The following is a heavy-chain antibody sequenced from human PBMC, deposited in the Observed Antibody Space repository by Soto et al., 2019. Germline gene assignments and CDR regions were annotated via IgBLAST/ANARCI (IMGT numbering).Heavy chain of an antibody. Sequence: PSETLSLTCAVYGGSFSDYSWTWIRQPPGKGLEWIGEINHSGSTYYNPSLKSRVTISVDTSKNQFSLKLSSVTAADTAVYYCARHIYDGSGYYYDYYGMDVWGQGTTVTVSS. J-gene: IGHJ6*02. V-gene: IGHV4-34*01. D-gene: IGHD3-22*01. CDR1: GGSFSDYS. CDR2: INHSGST. CDR3: ARHIYDGSGYYYDYYGMDV.